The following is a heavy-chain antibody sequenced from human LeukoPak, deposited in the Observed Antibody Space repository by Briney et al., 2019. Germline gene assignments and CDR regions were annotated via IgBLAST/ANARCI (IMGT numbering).Heavy chain of an antibody. V-gene: IGHV4-59*01. J-gene: IGHJ4*02. CDR1: GGSISSYY. CDR2: IYYSGST. Sequence: PSETLSLTCTVSGGSISSYYWSWIRQPPGKGLEWIGYIYYSGSTNYNPSLKSRVTISVDTSKNQFSLKLSSVTAEDTAVYYCARGRYSSSPYFDYWGQGTLVTVSS. CDR3: ARGRYSSSPYFDY. D-gene: IGHD6-6*01.